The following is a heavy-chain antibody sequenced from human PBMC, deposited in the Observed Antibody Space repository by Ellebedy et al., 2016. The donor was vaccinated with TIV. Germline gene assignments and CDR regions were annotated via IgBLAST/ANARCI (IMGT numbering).Heavy chain of an antibody. CDR2: IKQDGSEK. CDR1: GFSLSSYW. D-gene: IGHD3-10*01. Sequence: GGSLRLSCAASGFSLSSYWMHWVRQAPGKGLEWVANIKQDGSEKYYVDSVKGRFTISIDNAKNSLYLQMNSLRAEDTAVYFCGRAIGSGSCYWGQGTLVTVSS. CDR3: GRAIGSGSCY. J-gene: IGHJ4*02. V-gene: IGHV3-7*01.